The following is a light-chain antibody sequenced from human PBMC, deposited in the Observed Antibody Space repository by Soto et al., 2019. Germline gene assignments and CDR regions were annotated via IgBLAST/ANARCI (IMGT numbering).Light chain of an antibody. CDR1: TRDIAGYNY. CDR3: SSYTSSTTSVV. CDR2: QVT. Sequence: QSALTQPASVSGSLGQSITISCTGTTRDIAGYNYISWYQQLPGKAPKLMIYQVTIRPSGISNRFSGSKSGNTASLTISGLQAEDEADYYCSSYTSSTTSVVFGGGTKLTVL. J-gene: IGLJ2*01. V-gene: IGLV2-14*01.